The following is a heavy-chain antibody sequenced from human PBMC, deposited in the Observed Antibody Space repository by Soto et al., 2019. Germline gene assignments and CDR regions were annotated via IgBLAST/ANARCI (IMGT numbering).Heavy chain of an antibody. D-gene: IGHD3-16*01. Sequence: SETLSLTCAVYGGFLSGSYWTWIRQPPGKGLEWIGEINHVGGTNYNPSLKSRVTMSVDTSQNQFSLRLISVTAADTAMYFCVRIRYQLPSSVLWLDPWGQGTPVTVSS. V-gene: IGHV4-34*01. CDR1: GGFLSGSY. CDR2: INHVGGT. CDR3: VRIRYQLPSSVLWLDP. J-gene: IGHJ5*02.